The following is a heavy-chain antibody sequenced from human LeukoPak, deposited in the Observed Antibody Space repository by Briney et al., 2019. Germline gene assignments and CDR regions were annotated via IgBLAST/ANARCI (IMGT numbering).Heavy chain of an antibody. J-gene: IGHJ4*02. CDR1: GFTFSGYA. CDR3: ARDLGGSDSSN. Sequence: GRSLRLSCAASGFTFSGYAMHWVRQAPGKGLEWVAVISYDGSNKYYADSVKGRFTISRDNSKNTLYLQMNSLRAEDTAMYYCARDLGGSDSSNWGQGTLVTVSS. CDR2: ISYDGSNK. D-gene: IGHD2-21*01. V-gene: IGHV3-30-3*01.